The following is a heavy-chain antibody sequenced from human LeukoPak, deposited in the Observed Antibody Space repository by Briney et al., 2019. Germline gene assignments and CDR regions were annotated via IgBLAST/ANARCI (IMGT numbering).Heavy chain of an antibody. D-gene: IGHD3-22*01. J-gene: IGHJ4*02. CDR3: ARELLYDSSGYLDY. V-gene: IGHV4-30-4*01. CDR1: GGSISSGDYY. CDR2: IYYSGST. Sequence: PSETLSLTCTVSGGSISSGDYYWSWLRQPPGKGLEWIGYIYYSGSTYYNPSLKSRVTISVDTSKNQFSLKLSSVTAADTAVHYCARELLYDSSGYLDYWGQGTLVTVSS.